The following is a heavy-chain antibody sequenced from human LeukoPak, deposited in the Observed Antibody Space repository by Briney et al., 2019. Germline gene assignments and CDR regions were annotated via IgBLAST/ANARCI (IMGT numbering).Heavy chain of an antibody. V-gene: IGHV4-59*01. CDR2: IYYSGST. D-gene: IGHD3-9*01. J-gene: IGHJ4*02. CDR1: GGSISSYY. CDR3: ARGAYYDILTGFDY. Sequence: SETLSLTCTVSGGSISSYYWSWIRQPPGKGLEWIGYIYYSGSTNYNPSLKSRVTILVDTSKNQFSLKLSSVTAADTAVYYCARGAYYDILTGFDYWGQGTLVTVSS.